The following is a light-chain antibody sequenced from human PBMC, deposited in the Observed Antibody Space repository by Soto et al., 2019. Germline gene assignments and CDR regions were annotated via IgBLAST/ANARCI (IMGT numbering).Light chain of an antibody. CDR2: DAS. V-gene: IGKV3-11*01. CDR3: QQRSNWPLT. Sequence: EIVLTQSPATLSFSPGERATLSCRASQSVSSYLAWYQQKPGQAPRLLIYDASNRATGIPARLSGSGYGTDLTITISSIQTEDFAVYYCQQRSNWPLTFGGGTKVDIK. J-gene: IGKJ4*01. CDR1: QSVSSY.